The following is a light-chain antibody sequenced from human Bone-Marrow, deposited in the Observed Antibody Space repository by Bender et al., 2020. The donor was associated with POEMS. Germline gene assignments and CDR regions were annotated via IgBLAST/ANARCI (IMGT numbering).Light chain of an antibody. Sequence: QSVLTQPPSASGTPGQSVIISCSGTDSNFGGNNVNWYQHLPGTAPRLVVYSNYQRPSGVPARFSGSKSGNSASLASSNIQSEDGGDDYWSAWDDSQRRWEFGGGSELTVL. J-gene: IGLJ3*02. CDR2: SNY. V-gene: IGLV1-44*01. CDR3: SAWDDSQRRWE. CDR1: DSNFGGNN.